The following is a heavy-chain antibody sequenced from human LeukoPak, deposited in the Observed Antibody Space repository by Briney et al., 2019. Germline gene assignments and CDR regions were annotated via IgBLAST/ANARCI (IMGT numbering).Heavy chain of an antibody. J-gene: IGHJ4*02. CDR1: GFTFSSYA. Sequence: GGSLRLSCAASGFTFSSYAMHWVRQAPGKGLEWVAVISYDGSNKYYADSVKGRFTISRDNSKNTLYLQMNSLRAEDTAVYYCARVAEMATFDYWGQGTLVTVSS. D-gene: IGHD5-24*01. CDR2: ISYDGSNK. CDR3: ARVAEMATFDY. V-gene: IGHV3-30*04.